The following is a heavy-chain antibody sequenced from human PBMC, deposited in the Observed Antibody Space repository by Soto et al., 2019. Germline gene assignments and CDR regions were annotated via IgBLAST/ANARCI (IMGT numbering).Heavy chain of an antibody. CDR1: GFSFSDYY. CDR3: ASWMWQHRLDD. D-gene: IGHD6-13*01. Sequence: QVQLVESGGGLVKPGGSLRVSCAASGFSFSDYYMSWIRQAPGKGLEWVSYISSRSSNTKDADSVKGRFTISRDNAKNSLYLQMNSLTGDDTAVYYCASWMWQHRLDDWGQGTLVTVSS. CDR2: ISSRSSNT. V-gene: IGHV3-11*06. J-gene: IGHJ4*02.